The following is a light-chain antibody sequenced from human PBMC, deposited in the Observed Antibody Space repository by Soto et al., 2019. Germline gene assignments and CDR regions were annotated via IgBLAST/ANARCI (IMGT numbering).Light chain of an antibody. Sequence: EIVLTQSPGTLSLCPGERATLSCRATQSVSSSYLAWYQQKPGQAPRLLIYDASSRPTGIPDRFSGSESGTDFTFTISRPEPEDFAVYYCQQFGSSLLFTFGPGTKVQVK. CDR3: QQFGSSLLFT. CDR1: QSVSSSY. J-gene: IGKJ3*01. CDR2: DAS. V-gene: IGKV3-20*01.